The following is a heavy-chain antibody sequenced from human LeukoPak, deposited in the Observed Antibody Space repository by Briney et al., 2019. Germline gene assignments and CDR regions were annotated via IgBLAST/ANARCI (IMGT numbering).Heavy chain of an antibody. CDR1: GYTFTSYG. D-gene: IGHD6-13*01. V-gene: IGHV1-18*01. J-gene: IGHJ4*02. CDR2: ISAYNGNT. Sequence: GASVKVSCKASGYTFTSYGISRVRQAPGQGLEWMGWISAYNGNTNYAQRLQGRVTMTTDTSTSTAYMELRSLRSDDTAVYYCARDPGSSSWTPFDYWGQGTLVTVSS. CDR3: ARDPGSSSWTPFDY.